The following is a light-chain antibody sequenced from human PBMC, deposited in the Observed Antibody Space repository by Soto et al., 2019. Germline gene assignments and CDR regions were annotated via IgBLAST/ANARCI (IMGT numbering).Light chain of an antibody. CDR2: GAS. Sequence: EIVMTQSPAALSVSPGERATLSCRASQSVSRKLAWYQQTRGQAPRLLMYGASTRATGVPARFSGSGSGTEFTLTISNLQSEDFAVYHCQQYDKWPRTFGQGTKVDIK. J-gene: IGKJ1*01. V-gene: IGKV3-15*01. CDR1: QSVSRK. CDR3: QQYDKWPRT.